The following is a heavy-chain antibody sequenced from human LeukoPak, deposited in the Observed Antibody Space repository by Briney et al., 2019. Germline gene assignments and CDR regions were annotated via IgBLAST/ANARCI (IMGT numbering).Heavy chain of an antibody. Sequence: PSETLSLTCTVSGYSISSGYYWGWIRQPPGKGLEWIGSIYHSGSTYYNSSLKSRVTISVDTSKNQFSLKLSSVTAADTAVYYCARAYSSSWYFNWFDPWGQGTLVTVSS. CDR3: ARAYSSSWYFNWFDP. CDR1: GYSISSGYY. CDR2: IYHSGST. V-gene: IGHV4-38-2*02. D-gene: IGHD6-13*01. J-gene: IGHJ5*02.